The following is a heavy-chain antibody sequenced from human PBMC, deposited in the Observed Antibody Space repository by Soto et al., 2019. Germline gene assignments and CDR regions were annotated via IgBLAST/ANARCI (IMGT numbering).Heavy chain of an antibody. V-gene: IGHV1-3*01. CDR3: ARVGGIDAFDI. J-gene: IGHJ3*02. CDR1: GYTFSSYA. CDR2: INAGYGNT. D-gene: IGHD3-16*01. Sequence: VSVKVSCTASGYTFSSYAMHWVRQAPGQRLEWMGWINAGYGNTKSSQKFQDRVTISRDTSASTAYMELSSLRSEDTAVYYCARVGGIDAFDIWGQGTMVTVSS.